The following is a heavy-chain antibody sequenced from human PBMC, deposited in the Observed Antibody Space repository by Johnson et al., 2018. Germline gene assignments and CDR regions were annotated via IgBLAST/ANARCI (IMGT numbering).Heavy chain of an antibody. V-gene: IGHV3-7*01. J-gene: IGHJ6*02. CDR1: GFTFSSYW. CDR3: ARVGPEHYYDSSGHYGSHYYYHGLDV. CDR2: IKQDGSER. D-gene: IGHD3-22*01. Sequence: VQLVESGGGLVQPGGSLRLSCAASGFTFSSYWMSWVRQAPGKGLEWVANIKQDGSERYYVDSVKGRFTISRDNAKNSLYLQMNSLRAEDTAWYYCARVGPEHYYDSSGHYGSHYYYHGLDVWGQGPTVTVSS.